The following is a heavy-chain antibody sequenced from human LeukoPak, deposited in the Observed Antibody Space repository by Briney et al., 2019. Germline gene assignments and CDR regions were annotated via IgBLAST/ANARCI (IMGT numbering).Heavy chain of an antibody. CDR1: GGFLSSGGYY. J-gene: IGHJ4*02. V-gene: IGHV4-31*03. CDR2: FYYSGST. CDR3: ARGVNQRWLQFFPPDY. D-gene: IGHD5-24*01. Sequence: PSETLSLTCTVSGGFLSSGGYYWRWIRQHPGKGLVWIGYFYYSGSTYYNPSLKSRVTISVDTSKNQFSLKLSSVTAADTAVYYCARGVNQRWLQFFPPDYWGQGTLVTVSS.